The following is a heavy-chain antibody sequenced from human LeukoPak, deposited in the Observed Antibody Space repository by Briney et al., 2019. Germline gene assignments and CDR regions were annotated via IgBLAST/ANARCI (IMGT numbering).Heavy chain of an antibody. CDR1: GFTFTTYW. V-gene: IGHV3-74*01. CDR2: INSDGSIT. J-gene: IGHJ6*02. Sequence: GGSLRLSCAASGFTFTTYWMHWVRQAPGKGLVWVSHINSDGSITSYADSVKGRFTISRDNAKNTLYLQMNSLRAEDTAVYYXARDAXDTANAVWGXXTXVXVSS. CDR3: ARDAXDTANAV. D-gene: IGHD5-18*01.